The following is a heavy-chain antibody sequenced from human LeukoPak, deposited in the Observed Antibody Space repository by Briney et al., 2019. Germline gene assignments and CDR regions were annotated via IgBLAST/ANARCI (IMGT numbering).Heavy chain of an antibody. V-gene: IGHV3-23*01. CDR3: ARDPNGDYIGAFEF. D-gene: IGHD4-17*01. Sequence: TGGSLRLSCEASGFTFSRYAMIWVRQAPGKGLEWVSAISTSATQYADSVKGRFTISRDNSKNTLYLQMNSLRAEDTAVYYCARDPNGDYIGAFEFWGQGTMVTVSS. J-gene: IGHJ3*01. CDR1: GFTFSRYA. CDR2: ISTSAT.